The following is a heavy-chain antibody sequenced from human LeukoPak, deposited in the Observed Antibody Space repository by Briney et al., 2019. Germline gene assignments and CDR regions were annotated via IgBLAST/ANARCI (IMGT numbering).Heavy chain of an antibody. V-gene: IGHV3-30-3*01. Sequence: PGGSLRLSCAASGFTFSTYAIHWVRQAPGKGLEWVSIISSDGSNKYYADSVKGRFTISRDNAKNTLYLQMNSLRAADTAVYYCARGVPEYYDFWSGYFYYFDYWGQGTLVTVSS. CDR1: GFTFSTYA. D-gene: IGHD3-3*01. J-gene: IGHJ4*02. CDR2: ISSDGSNK. CDR3: ARGVPEYYDFWSGYFYYFDY.